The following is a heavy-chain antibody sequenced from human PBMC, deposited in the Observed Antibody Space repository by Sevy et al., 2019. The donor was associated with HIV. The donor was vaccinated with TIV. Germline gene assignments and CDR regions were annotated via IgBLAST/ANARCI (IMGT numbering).Heavy chain of an antibody. Sequence: GGSLRLSCAASGFTFSSYGMHWVRQAPGKGLEWAAVISYDGSNKYYADSVKGRFTISRDNSKNTLYLQMNSLRAEDTAVYYCARGYSSSWSSLEYFDYWGQGTLVTVSS. V-gene: IGHV3-30*03. CDR1: GFTFSSYG. D-gene: IGHD6-13*01. CDR3: ARGYSSSWSSLEYFDY. J-gene: IGHJ4*02. CDR2: ISYDGSNK.